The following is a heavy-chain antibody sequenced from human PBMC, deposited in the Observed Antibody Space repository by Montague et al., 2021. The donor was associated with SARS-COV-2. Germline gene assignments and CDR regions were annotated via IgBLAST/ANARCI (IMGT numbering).Heavy chain of an antibody. CDR2: IYHSGST. D-gene: IGHD4-23*01. Sequence: SETLSLTCVVSGGSIISTNWWSWVRQPPGKGLEWIGQIYHSGSTNYNPSLRSRVTMSVDKSKNQFSLLLKSATAADTAVYYCARDSPQGITSVGPGFWGQGTLVIVSS. V-gene: IGHV4-4*02. J-gene: IGHJ4*02. CDR1: GGSIISTNW. CDR3: ARDSPQGITSVGPGF.